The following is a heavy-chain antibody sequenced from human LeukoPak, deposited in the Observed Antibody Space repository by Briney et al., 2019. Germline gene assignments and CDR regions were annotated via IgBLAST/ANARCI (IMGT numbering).Heavy chain of an antibody. Sequence: GGSLRLSCVASGFTFSDYSMNWVRQAPGKGLEWVSHISASSGTIYYAHSVKGRFTISRDNAKNSLYLQMNSLRAEDTAVYYCASITTQPRVRYYYYMDVWGKGTTVTVSS. CDR2: ISASSGTI. J-gene: IGHJ6*03. CDR1: GFTFSDYS. D-gene: IGHD3-10*02. V-gene: IGHV3-48*01. CDR3: ASITTQPRVRYYYYMDV.